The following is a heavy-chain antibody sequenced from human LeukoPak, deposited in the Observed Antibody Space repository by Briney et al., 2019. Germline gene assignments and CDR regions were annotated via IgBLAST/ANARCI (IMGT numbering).Heavy chain of an antibody. J-gene: IGHJ4*02. Sequence: PSETLSLTCTVSGGSISSYYCSWLRQPAGKGLEWIGRIYTSGSTNYNPSLKSRVTMSADTSKNQFSLKLSSVTAADTAVYYCARGDDFWSGYYNYWGQGTLVTVSS. CDR3: ARGDDFWSGYYNY. D-gene: IGHD3-3*01. V-gene: IGHV4-4*07. CDR1: GGSISSYY. CDR2: IYTSGST.